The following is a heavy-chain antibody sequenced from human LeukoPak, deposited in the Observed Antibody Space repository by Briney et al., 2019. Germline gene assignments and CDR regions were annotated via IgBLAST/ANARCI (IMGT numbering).Heavy chain of an antibody. CDR1: GYSVANYW. CDR2: IFPGDSDI. J-gene: IGHJ4*02. CDR3: ARSTKLDY. Sequence: GEPLKISGKASGYSVANYWLGWVRQMPGNVLEWMGIIFPGDSDIRYSPSFQGQVTISADKSISTAYLQWSSLKASDTAMYYCARSTKLDYWGQGTVVTVSS. D-gene: IGHD1-1*01. V-gene: IGHV5-51*01.